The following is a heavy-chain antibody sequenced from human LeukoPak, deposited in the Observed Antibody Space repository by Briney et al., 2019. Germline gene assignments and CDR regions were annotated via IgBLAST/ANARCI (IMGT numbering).Heavy chain of an antibody. Sequence: SETLSLTCTVSGGSISSGGYYWSWIRQHPGKGLEWIGYIYYSGSTYYNPSLKSRATISVDTSKNQFSLKLSSVTAADTAVYYCARLGGYYPYYFDCWGQGTLVTVSS. CDR1: GGSISSGGYY. J-gene: IGHJ4*02. V-gene: IGHV4-31*03. CDR3: ARLGGYYPYYFDC. CDR2: IYYSGST. D-gene: IGHD3-3*01.